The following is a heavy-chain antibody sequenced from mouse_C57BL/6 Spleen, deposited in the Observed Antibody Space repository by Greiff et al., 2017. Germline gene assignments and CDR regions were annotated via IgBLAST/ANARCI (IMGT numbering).Heavy chain of an antibody. CDR1: GYTFTSYG. CDR3: ASEAEPLRGFAY. D-gene: IGHD1-2*01. V-gene: IGHV1-81*01. Sequence: QVQLKESGAELARPGASVKLSCKASGYTFTSYGISWVKQRTGQGLEWIGEIYPRSGNTYYNEKFKGKATLTADKSSSTAYMELRSLTSEDSAVYFCASEAEPLRGFAYWGQGTLVTVSA. CDR2: IYPRSGNT. J-gene: IGHJ3*01.